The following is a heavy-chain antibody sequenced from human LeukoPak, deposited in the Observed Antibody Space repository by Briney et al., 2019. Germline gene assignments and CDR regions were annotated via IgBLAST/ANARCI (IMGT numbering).Heavy chain of an antibody. CDR1: GFTFSSDW. V-gene: IGHV3-7*01. CDR3: ARAVSSGWYFDY. CDR2: INQDGSQK. J-gene: IGHJ4*02. D-gene: IGHD6-19*01. Sequence: GGSLRLSCAASGFTFSSDWMSWVRQAPGKGLEWVANINQDGSQKYYVDSVKGRFTISRDNAKNSVYLLMNSLTAEDTAVYYCARAVSSGWYFDYWGQGTLVTVSS.